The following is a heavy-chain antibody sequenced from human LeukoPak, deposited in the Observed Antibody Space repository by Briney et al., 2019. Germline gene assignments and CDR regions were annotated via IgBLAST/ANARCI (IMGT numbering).Heavy chain of an antibody. CDR2: IDTTTGNP. V-gene: IGHV7-4-1*02. Sequence: ASVKVPCTASGYTFTSYAMNWVRQAPGQGLEWMGNIDTTTGNPRYAQDFTGRFVFSLDTSVSTAYLQITSLKADDTAAYYCVRGTPTPGMDYWGQGTQVTVSS. J-gene: IGHJ4*02. CDR1: GYTFTSYA. CDR3: VRGTPTPGMDY. D-gene: IGHD3-10*01.